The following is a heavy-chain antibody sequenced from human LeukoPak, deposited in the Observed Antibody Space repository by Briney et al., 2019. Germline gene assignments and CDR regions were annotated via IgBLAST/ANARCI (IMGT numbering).Heavy chain of an antibody. CDR3: ARDTAMVLSYGMDV. CDR2: IYSGGST. J-gene: IGHJ6*02. Sequence: PGGSLRLSCAASGFTVSSNYMSWVRQAPGKGLEWVSVIYSGGSTYYADSVKGRFTISRDNSKNTLYLQMNSLRAEDTAVYYCARDTAMVLSYGMDVWGQGTTVTVSS. D-gene: IGHD5-18*01. CDR1: GFTVSSNY. V-gene: IGHV3-53*01.